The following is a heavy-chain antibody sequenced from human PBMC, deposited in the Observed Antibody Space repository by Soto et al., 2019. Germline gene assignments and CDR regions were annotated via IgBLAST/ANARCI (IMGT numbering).Heavy chain of an antibody. CDR1: GFTFSNAW. CDR2: IKSKIDGGTT. D-gene: IGHD2-2*01. CDR3: KKDSYSAMMVIRIEN. Sequence: EVQLVESGGGLVKPGGSLRLSCVGSGFTFSNAWINWVRQAPGKGLEWVGRIKSKIDGGTTDLAAPVKGRFAISRDASKSIAYMQMNSLKVEDSALYYCKKDSYSAMMVIRIENWGTGTRVTVSS. V-gene: IGHV3-15*07. J-gene: IGHJ4*01.